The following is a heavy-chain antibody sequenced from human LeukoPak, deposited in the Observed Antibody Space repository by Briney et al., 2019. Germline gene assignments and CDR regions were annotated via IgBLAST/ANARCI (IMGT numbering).Heavy chain of an antibody. D-gene: IGHD3-22*01. CDR1: GFTFSSYS. CDR3: ASGRSSGYWGPGGNNSWFDP. V-gene: IGHV3-30*03. J-gene: IGHJ5*02. CDR2: ISYDGSNK. Sequence: GGSLRLSCAASGFTFSSYSMNWVRQAPGKGLEWVAVISYDGSNKYYADSVKGRFTISRDNSKNTLYLQMSSLRDEDTAVYYCASGRSSGYWGPGGNNSWFDPWGQGTLVTVSS.